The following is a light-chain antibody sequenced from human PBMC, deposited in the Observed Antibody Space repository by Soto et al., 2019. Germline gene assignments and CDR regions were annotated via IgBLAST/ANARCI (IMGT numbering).Light chain of an antibody. Sequence: QSVLTQPPSVSAAPGQKVTISCSGSSSNIGNNYVSWYQQFPGTAPKLIIYDNDKRPSGIPDRFSGSKSGTSATLGITGLQTGDEADYYCGTWDSSLSAGVFGGGTQLTVL. J-gene: IGLJ2*01. V-gene: IGLV1-51*01. CDR3: GTWDSSLSAGV. CDR2: DND. CDR1: SSNIGNNY.